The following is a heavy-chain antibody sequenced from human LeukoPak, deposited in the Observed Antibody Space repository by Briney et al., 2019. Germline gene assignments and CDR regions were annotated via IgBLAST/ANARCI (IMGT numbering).Heavy chain of an antibody. CDR2: ISSSSSYI. D-gene: IGHD3-3*01. CDR3: ARDLTIFGVVIARYYYYGMDV. Sequence: GGSLRLSCAASGFTFSSYSMNWVRQAPGKGLEWVSSISSSSSYIYYADSVKGRFTISRDNAKNSLYLQMNSLRAEDTAVYYCARDLTIFGVVIARYYYYGMDVWGQGTTVTVS. J-gene: IGHJ6*02. V-gene: IGHV3-21*01. CDR1: GFTFSSYS.